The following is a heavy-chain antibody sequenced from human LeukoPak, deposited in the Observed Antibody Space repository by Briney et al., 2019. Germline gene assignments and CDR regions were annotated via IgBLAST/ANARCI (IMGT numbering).Heavy chain of an antibody. J-gene: IGHJ5*02. CDR2: INPNSGGT. CDR3: ARALSIVVVPAAIGWFDP. D-gene: IGHD2-2*01. Sequence: GASVKVSCKASGYTFTGYYMHWVRQAPGQGLEWMGWINPNSGGTNYAQKFQRRVTMTRDTSISTAYMELSRLRSDDAAVYYCARALSIVVVPAAIGWFDPWGQGTLVTVSS. CDR1: GYTFTGYY. V-gene: IGHV1-2*02.